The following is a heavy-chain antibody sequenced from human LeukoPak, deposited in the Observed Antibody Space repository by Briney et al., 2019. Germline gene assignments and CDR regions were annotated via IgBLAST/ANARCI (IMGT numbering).Heavy chain of an antibody. CDR1: GFTFNSFW. V-gene: IGHV3-7*01. D-gene: IGHD3-10*02. CDR2: INQDGSEE. Sequence: GGSPRLSCAVSGFTFNSFWMSWVRQAPGKGLEWVANINQDGSEEYYVDSVKGRFTISRDNAKSSLYLQMNSLRAEDTAVYYCARPGSPYVTLSYWGQATLVTVSS. J-gene: IGHJ4*02. CDR3: ARPGSPYVTLSY.